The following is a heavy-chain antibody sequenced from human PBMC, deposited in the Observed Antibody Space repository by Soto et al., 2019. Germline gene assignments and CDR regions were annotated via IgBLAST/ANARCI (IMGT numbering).Heavy chain of an antibody. V-gene: IGHV4-30-4*01. CDR1: GGSISSGDYY. CDR2: IYYTGST. J-gene: IGHJ4*02. Sequence: SETLSLTCTVSGGSISSGDYYWSWIRQPPGKGLEWIGYIYYTGSTYCNPSLKSRLTISVDTSKNQFSLKLTSVTAADTAVYFCARYQKGPFDYWGQGTLVTVSS. CDR3: ARYQKGPFDY. D-gene: IGHD2-2*01.